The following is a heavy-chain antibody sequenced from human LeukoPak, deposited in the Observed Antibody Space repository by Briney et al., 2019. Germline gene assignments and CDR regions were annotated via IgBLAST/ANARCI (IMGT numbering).Heavy chain of an antibody. CDR2: VYYIGTT. D-gene: IGHD6-6*01. J-gene: IGHJ5*02. CDR3: AKNTSSSPWFDP. CDR1: GGSVSGPDSY. Sequence: PSQTLSLTCIVSGGSVSGPDSYWSWIRQPPGKGLEWIGNVYYIGTTSYNSSLKSRVTISVDTSKNQFSLEVTSVTAADTAVYYCAKNTSSSPWFDPWGQGTLVTVSS. V-gene: IGHV4-61*08.